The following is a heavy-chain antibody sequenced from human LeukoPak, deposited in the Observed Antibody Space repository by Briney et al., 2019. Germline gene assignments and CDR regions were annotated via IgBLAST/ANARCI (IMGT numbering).Heavy chain of an antibody. CDR3: ARGIVGATHFDY. CDR1: GGSISSGSYY. J-gene: IGHJ4*02. D-gene: IGHD1-26*01. CDR2: IYTSGST. V-gene: IGHV4-61*02. Sequence: SETLSLTCTVSGGSISSGSYYWSWIRQPAGKGLEWIGRIYTSGSTNYNPSLKSRVTISVDTSKNQFSLKLSSVTATDTAVYYCARGIVGATHFDYWGQGTLVTVSS.